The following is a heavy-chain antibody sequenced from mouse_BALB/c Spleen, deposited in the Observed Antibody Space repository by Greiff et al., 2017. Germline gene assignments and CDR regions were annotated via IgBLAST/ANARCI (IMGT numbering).Heavy chain of an antibody. V-gene: IGHV2-6-4*01. J-gene: IGHJ4*01. CDR1: GFSLSRYS. Sequence: QVQLKESGPGLVAPSQSLSITCTVSGFSLSRYSVHWVRQPPGKGLEWLGMIWGGGSTDYNSALKSRLSISKDNSKSQVFLKMNSLQTDDTAMYYCARNEDGITTVVATRAMDYWGQGTSVTVSS. D-gene: IGHD1-1*01. CDR3: ARNEDGITTVVATRAMDY. CDR2: IWGGGST.